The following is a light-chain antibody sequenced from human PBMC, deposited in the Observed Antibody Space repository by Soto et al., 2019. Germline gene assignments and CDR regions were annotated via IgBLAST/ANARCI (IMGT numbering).Light chain of an antibody. V-gene: IGKV1-13*02. CDR2: DAS. CDR1: QGISSA. CDR3: QQFNSYPFT. J-gene: IGKJ3*01. Sequence: AIQLTQSPSSLSASVGDRVTITCRASQGISSALAWYQQKRGKAPKLLIYDASSLESGVPSRFSGSGSGTDFTLTISSLQPEDFATYYCQQFNSYPFTFGPGTKVDIK.